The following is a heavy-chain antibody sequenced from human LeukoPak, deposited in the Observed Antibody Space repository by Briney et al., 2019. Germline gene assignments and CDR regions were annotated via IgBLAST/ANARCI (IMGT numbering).Heavy chain of an antibody. V-gene: IGHV1-18*01. J-gene: IGHJ5*02. Sequence: ASVKVSCKASGGTFSSYAISWVRQAPGQGLEWMGWVSTYNTNTNYAQKFQGRVTMTTDISTTTVYMELRSLRSDDTAVYYCARDETPTLGFDPWGQGTLVTVS. CDR3: ARDETPTLGFDP. D-gene: IGHD1-1*01. CDR2: VSTYNTNT. CDR1: GGTFSSYA.